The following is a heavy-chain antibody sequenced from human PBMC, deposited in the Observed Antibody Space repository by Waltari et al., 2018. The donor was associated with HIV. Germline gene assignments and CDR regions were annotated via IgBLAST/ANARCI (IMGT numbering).Heavy chain of an antibody. CDR1: GYTFTIYG. Sequence: QARLVQSGAEVKKPGASVKVSCKTSGYTFTIYGISWVRQAPGQGLEWMGWISPYNGNTYYAQNLKGRVTLTTDSSRTAYMELRSLRSDDTAVYFWAREGYYYGSGTYAPPRYYGMDVWGQGTTVTVSS. CDR2: ISPYNGNT. J-gene: IGHJ6*02. CDR3: AREGYYYGSGTYAPPRYYGMDV. D-gene: IGHD3-10*01. V-gene: IGHV1-18*01.